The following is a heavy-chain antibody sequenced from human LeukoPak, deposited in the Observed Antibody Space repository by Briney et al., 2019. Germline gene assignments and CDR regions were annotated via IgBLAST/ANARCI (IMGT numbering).Heavy chain of an antibody. V-gene: IGHV1-18*01. CDR1: GYPFTTYG. CDR2: ISANNGNT. Sequence: GASVKVSCKASGYPFTTYGFIWVRQAPGLGLEWMGWISANNGNTKYGQKFRGRVTMTTDTTTETAYMELSSLRFDDTAIYYCARTVGDRADPWGQGSLVTVSS. CDR3: ARTVGDRADP. D-gene: IGHD2-21*01. J-gene: IGHJ5*02.